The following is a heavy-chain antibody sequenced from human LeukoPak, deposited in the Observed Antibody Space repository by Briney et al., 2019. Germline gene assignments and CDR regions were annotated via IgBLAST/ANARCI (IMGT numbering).Heavy chain of an antibody. D-gene: IGHD5-18*01. J-gene: IGHJ4*02. CDR3: ARARGYSYGYSDY. Sequence: GGSLRLSCAGSGFTFSSYSMNWVRQAPGKGLEWVSYISSGSSIIDYADSVKGRFTISRDNAKNSLYLQMNSLRAEDTAVYYCARARGYSYGYSDYWGQGTLVTVSS. V-gene: IGHV3-48*01. CDR2: ISSGSSII. CDR1: GFTFSSYS.